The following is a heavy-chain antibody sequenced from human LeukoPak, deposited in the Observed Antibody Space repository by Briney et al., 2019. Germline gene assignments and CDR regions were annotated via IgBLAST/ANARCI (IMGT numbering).Heavy chain of an antibody. V-gene: IGHV1-2*02. CDR3: ARVGRRYQLPSYNWFEP. CDR2: INPNSGGT. CDR1: GYTFTGYY. J-gene: IGHJ5*02. Sequence: ASVNLSCKASGYTFTGYYMHWVREAPAPGVEWIGWINPNSGGTNYAQKFEGRVTMTRDTSISTAYMELSRLRSDDTAVYYCARVGRRYQLPSYNWFEPWGQGTLVTVSS. D-gene: IGHD2-2*01.